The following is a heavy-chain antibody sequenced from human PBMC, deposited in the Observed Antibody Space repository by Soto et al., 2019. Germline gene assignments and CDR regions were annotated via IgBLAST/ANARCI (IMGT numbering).Heavy chain of an antibody. J-gene: IGHJ4*02. CDR2: ISSSSGNT. Sequence: QVQLVQSGSELRKPGASVKFSCKASGYTFTSNSITWVRQAPGQGLEWMGWISSSSGNTKFAQKFQGRVTLTTDTATSTAYMELTSLRSDDTAVYYCARGGGYAVDYCGQGTLVTVST. CDR3: ARGGGYAVDY. V-gene: IGHV1-18*04. D-gene: IGHD5-12*01. CDR1: GYTFTSNS.